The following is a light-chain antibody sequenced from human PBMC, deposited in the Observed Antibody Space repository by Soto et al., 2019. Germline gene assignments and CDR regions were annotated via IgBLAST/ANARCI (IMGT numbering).Light chain of an antibody. CDR2: EVS. J-gene: IGLJ2*01. CDR1: SSDVGGYNY. V-gene: IGLV2-14*01. CDR3: SSYTSSSTLVV. Sequence: QSALTQPASVSGSPGQSITISCTGTSSDVGGYNYVSWYQQHPGKAPKLMIYEVSNRPSGVSNRFSGSKSVNTASLTISGLQADDEADYYCSSYTSSSTLVVFGGGTKVTVL.